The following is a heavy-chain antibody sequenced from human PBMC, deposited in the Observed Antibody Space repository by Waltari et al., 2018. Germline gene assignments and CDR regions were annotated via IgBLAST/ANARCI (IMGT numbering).Heavy chain of an antibody. CDR3: ARASTVVVTSIDY. CDR1: GGSFSGYY. CDR2: INHSGST. V-gene: IGHV4-34*01. D-gene: IGHD2-21*02. Sequence: QVQLQQWGAGLLKPSETLSLTCAVYGGSFSGYYWSWIRQPPGKGLEWIGEINHSGSTNYNPSLKSRVTISVDTSKNQFSLKLSSVTAADTAVYYCARASTVVVTSIDYWGQGTLVTVSS. J-gene: IGHJ4*02.